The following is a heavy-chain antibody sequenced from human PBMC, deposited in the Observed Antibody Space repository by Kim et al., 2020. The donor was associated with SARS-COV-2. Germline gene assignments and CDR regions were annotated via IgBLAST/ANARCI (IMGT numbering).Heavy chain of an antibody. CDR2: IYHSGST. V-gene: IGHV4-4*02. CDR3: ARVGGGYDILTGYHYYYYGMDV. Sequence: SETLSLTCAVSGGSISSSNWWSWVRQPPGKGLEWIGEIYHSGSTNYNPSLKSRVTISVDKSKNQFSLKLSSVTAADTAVYYCARVGGGYDILTGYHYYYYGMDVWGQGTTVTVSS. D-gene: IGHD3-9*01. J-gene: IGHJ6*02. CDR1: GGSISSSNW.